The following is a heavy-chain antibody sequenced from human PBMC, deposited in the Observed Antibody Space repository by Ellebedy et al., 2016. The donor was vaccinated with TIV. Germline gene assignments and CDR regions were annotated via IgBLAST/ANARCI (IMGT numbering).Heavy chain of an antibody. D-gene: IGHD5-18*01. Sequence: GESLKISCAASGFTFSSYSMNWVRQAPGKGLEWVSGIDWNSGSIGYADSVKGRFTISRDNAKNSLYLQMNSLRAEDTAVYYCARYGYHYGMDVWGQGTTVTVSS. V-gene: IGHV3-48*04. CDR2: IDWNSGSI. J-gene: IGHJ6*02. CDR3: ARYGYHYGMDV. CDR1: GFTFSSYS.